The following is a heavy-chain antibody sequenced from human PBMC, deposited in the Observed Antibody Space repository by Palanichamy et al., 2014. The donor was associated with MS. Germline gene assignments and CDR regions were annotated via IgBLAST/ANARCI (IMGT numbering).Heavy chain of an antibody. J-gene: IGHJ4*02. Sequence: GYTFTSYYMHWVRQAPGQGLEWMGIINPSGGSTSYAQKFQGRVTMTRDTPTSTVYMELSSLRSEDTAVYYCAKAVGIAVAGTGAGFDYWGQGTLVTASS. V-gene: IGHV1-46*01. CDR3: AKAVGIAVAGTGAGFDY. CDR1: GYTFTSYY. CDR2: INPSGGST. D-gene: IGHD6-19*01.